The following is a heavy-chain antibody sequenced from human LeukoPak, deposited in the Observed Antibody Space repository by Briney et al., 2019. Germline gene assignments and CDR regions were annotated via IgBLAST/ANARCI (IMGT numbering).Heavy chain of an antibody. CDR1: GGSISSVNW. V-gene: IGHV4-4*02. Sequence: KPSETLSLTCGVSGGSISSVNWWSWVRQPPGKGLEWIGDIYHSGSTKYNPSLKGRVTISVDKSKNQCYLKMSSVTAADTAVYYCARVGGLRSWYPPYYYYYMDVWGKGTTVTVSS. CDR3: ARVGGLRSWYPPYYYYYMDV. D-gene: IGHD6-13*01. CDR2: IYHSGST. J-gene: IGHJ6*03.